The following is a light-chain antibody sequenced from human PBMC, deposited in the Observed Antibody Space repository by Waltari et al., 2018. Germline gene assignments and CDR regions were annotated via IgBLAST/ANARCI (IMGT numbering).Light chain of an antibody. CDR2: YNN. Sequence: QSVLTQPPSASGPPGPRVTISCSGGSSNIGLNTVNWYQHVPGTAPKLLLYYNNQRPSGVPDRFSGSTSGTSASLAISGLQSADEATYYCSVWDDSLNGVVFGGGTKLAVL. J-gene: IGLJ2*01. CDR1: SSNIGLNT. CDR3: SVWDDSLNGVV. V-gene: IGLV1-44*01.